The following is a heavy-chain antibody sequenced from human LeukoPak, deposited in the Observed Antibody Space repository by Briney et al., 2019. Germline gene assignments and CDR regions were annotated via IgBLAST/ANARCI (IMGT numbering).Heavy chain of an antibody. Sequence: PGGSLRLSCAASGFIFNTFWMSWVRQAPGKGLECVAIIKQDGSEKYYVDSVKGRFTISRDNSKNTLYLQMNSLRAEDTAVYYCAKDTVLRYFDWLLYYYYYMDVWGKGTTVTVSS. V-gene: IGHV3-7*01. CDR2: IKQDGSEK. CDR1: GFIFNTFW. J-gene: IGHJ6*03. D-gene: IGHD3-9*01. CDR3: AKDTVLRYFDWLLYYYYYMDV.